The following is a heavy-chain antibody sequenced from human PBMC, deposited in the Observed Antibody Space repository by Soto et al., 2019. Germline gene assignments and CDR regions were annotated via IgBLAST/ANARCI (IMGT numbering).Heavy chain of an antibody. CDR3: AHRRGYGSGNFYFDF. CDR1: GFSLSTSGES. CDR2: IHWNEDK. D-gene: IGHD3-10*01. J-gene: IGHJ4*02. V-gene: IGHV2-5*01. Sequence: QITLKESGPTLVKPTQTLTLTCTFSGFSLSTSGESGGWIRQSPGKALEGVALIHWNEDKRYGPSLESRLTITKDASKNQVILTMANMDPVDTATCFCAHRRGYGSGNFYFDFLGQGTLVTVSS.